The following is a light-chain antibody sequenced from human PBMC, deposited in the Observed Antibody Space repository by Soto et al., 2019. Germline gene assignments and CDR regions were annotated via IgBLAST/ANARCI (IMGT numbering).Light chain of an antibody. CDR2: KTS. J-gene: IGKJ4*02. Sequence: DIQMTQSPSTLSASVGDRVTITCRASQTISGLLAWYQQKPGKAPKLLIYKTSSLQSGVPSRFSGRGSGTEFTLTISSLQPDDFAPYYCQQYENFSPFGGGTKVEIK. CDR1: QTISGL. CDR3: QQYENFSP. V-gene: IGKV1-5*03.